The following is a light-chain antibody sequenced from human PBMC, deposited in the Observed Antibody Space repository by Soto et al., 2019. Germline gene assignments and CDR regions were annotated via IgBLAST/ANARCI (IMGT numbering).Light chain of an antibody. Sequence: DIQMSQSPSSLSASVGDGVTITCQASQDITNYLNWYQHKPGRPPKLLIYDASNLETGVPSRFSGGGSETACTFTLSSLQPEDIATYYCQQYDNLPFGFGGGTKVEIK. CDR1: QDITNY. J-gene: IGKJ4*01. CDR2: DAS. V-gene: IGKV1-33*01. CDR3: QQYDNLPFG.